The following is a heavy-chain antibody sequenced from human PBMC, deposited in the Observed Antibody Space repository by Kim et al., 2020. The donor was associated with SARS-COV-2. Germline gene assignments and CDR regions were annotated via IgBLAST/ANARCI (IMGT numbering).Heavy chain of an antibody. Sequence: SETLSLTCTVSGGSISSGGYYWSWIRQHPGKGLEWIGYIYYSGSTYYNPSLKSRVTISVDTSKNQFSLKLSSVTAADTAVYYCARDREYYDSSGYYDPWGQGTLVTVSS. D-gene: IGHD3-22*01. J-gene: IGHJ5*02. CDR1: GGSISSGGYY. V-gene: IGHV4-31*03. CDR3: ARDREYYDSSGYYDP. CDR2: IYYSGST.